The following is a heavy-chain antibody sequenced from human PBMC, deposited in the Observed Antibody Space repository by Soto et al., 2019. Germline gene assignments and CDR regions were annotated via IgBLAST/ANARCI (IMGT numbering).Heavy chain of an antibody. V-gene: IGHV3-15*01. CDR2: IKSKTDGGTT. J-gene: IGHJ5*02. D-gene: IGHD6-6*01. CDR1: GFTFSNAW. CDR3: TTRHSSSWWGGFDP. Sequence: EVQLVESGGGLVKPGGSLRLSCAASGFTFSNAWMSWVRQAPGKGLEWVGRIKSKTDGGTTDYAAPVKGRFTISRDDSKNTLYLQMNSLKTEDTAVYYCTTRHSSSWWGGFDPWGQGTLVTVSS.